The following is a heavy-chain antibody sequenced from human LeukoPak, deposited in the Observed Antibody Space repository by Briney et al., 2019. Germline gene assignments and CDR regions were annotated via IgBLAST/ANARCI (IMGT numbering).Heavy chain of an antibody. V-gene: IGHV3-30*01. D-gene: IGHD3-22*01. Sequence: GESLRLSCAASGFTFSSYAMHWVRQAAGKGLEWVAVISYDGSNKYYADSVKGRFTISRDNSKNTLYLQMNSLRAEDTAVYYCAREVVVITMLGQTRTGSLDYWGQGTLVTVSS. J-gene: IGHJ4*02. CDR1: GFTFSSYA. CDR3: AREVVVITMLGQTRTGSLDY. CDR2: ISYDGSNK.